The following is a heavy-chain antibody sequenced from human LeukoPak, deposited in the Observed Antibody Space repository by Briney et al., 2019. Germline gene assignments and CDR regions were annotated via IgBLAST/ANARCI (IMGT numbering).Heavy chain of an antibody. Sequence: PSETLSLTCAVSRYSISSGYYWGWIRQSPGTGLEWIGSIYRNGSALYNPSLKSRVTISIDTSKNQFSLKLSSVTAADTAVYYCARQKPDTTVTMWDPKNFDYWGQGTLVTVSS. CDR3: ARQKPDTTVTMWDPKNFDY. CDR2: IYRNGSA. D-gene: IGHD4-17*01. J-gene: IGHJ4*02. CDR1: RYSISSGYY. V-gene: IGHV4-38-2*01.